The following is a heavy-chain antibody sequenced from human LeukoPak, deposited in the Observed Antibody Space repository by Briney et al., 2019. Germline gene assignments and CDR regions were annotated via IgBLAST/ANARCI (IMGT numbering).Heavy chain of an antibody. V-gene: IGHV1-46*01. CDR3: ASEKWELHNWFDP. J-gene: IGHJ5*02. Sequence: ASVQVSCKASGYTFTSYYMHWVRPAPGQGLAWMGIINPSSGSTNYAQKVQATFTMTRHTSTSTVYMGLSGLRSEETAVFYCASEKWELHNWFDPWGQGTLVTVSS. D-gene: IGHD1-26*01. CDR1: GYTFTSYY. CDR2: INPSSGST.